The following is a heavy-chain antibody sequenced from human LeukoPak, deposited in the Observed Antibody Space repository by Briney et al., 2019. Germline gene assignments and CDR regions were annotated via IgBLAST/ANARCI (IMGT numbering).Heavy chain of an antibody. Sequence: PSETLSLTCTVSGGSISSSSYYWGWIRQPPGKGLEWIGNIYYSGSTPYNPSLKSRVTISVDTSKNQFSLKLSSVTAADTAVYYCARVVSGGLWFGELLPYYFDYWGQGTLVTVSS. CDR2: IYYSGST. D-gene: IGHD3-10*01. J-gene: IGHJ4*02. V-gene: IGHV4-39*07. CDR3: ARVVSGGLWFGELLPYYFDY. CDR1: GGSISSSSYY.